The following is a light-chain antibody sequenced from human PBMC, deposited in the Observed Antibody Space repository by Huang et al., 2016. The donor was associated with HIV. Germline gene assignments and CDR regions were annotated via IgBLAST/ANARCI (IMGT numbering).Light chain of an antibody. Sequence: EIVLTQSPATVALSPGEGATLSCRASQSIGSYLAWYQQGPGQAPRLLIYDASIRATGIPARFSGRGSGTDFTLTISSLEPEDFAVYYCQQRNNWPPWTFGQGTKVELK. CDR1: QSIGSY. V-gene: IGKV3-11*01. CDR2: DAS. J-gene: IGKJ1*01. CDR3: QQRNNWPPWT.